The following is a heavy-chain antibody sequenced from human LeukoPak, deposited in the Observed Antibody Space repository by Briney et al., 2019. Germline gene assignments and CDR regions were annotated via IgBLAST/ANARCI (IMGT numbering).Heavy chain of an antibody. CDR2: INPNSGGT. CDR1: GYTFTGYY. CDR3: ARDSSGWYGRGYYFDY. Sequence: ALVKVSCKASGYTFTGYYMHWVRQAPGQGLEWMGWINPNSGGTNYAQKFQGRVTMTRDTSISTAYMELSRLRSDDTAVYYCARDSSGWYGRGYYFDYWGQGTLVTVSS. D-gene: IGHD6-19*01. V-gene: IGHV1-2*02. J-gene: IGHJ4*02.